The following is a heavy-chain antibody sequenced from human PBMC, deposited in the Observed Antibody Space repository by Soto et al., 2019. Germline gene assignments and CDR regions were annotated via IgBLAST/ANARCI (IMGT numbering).Heavy chain of an antibody. CDR3: ARDGGRHSGGIDY. D-gene: IGHD1-26*01. CDR1: GGTLSSYS. CDR2: IIPIIGTA. V-gene: IGHV1-69*01. Sequence: QVQLVQSGAEVKKPGSSVKVSCKASGGTLSSYSINWVRQAPGQGLEWMGEIIPIIGTANYAQKFQGRVTITADESTSTAYMELSSLRSEDTAVYYCARDGGRHSGGIDYWGQGTLVTVSS. J-gene: IGHJ4*02.